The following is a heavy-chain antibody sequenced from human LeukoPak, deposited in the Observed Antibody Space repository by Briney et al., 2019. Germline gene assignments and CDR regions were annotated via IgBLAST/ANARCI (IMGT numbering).Heavy chain of an antibody. J-gene: IGHJ6*02. CDR3: ARGSGTYFSSYGVDV. Sequence: PSETLSLTCTVSGGSISSSSYYWGWIRQPPGKGLEWIGSIYYSGSTYYSPSLKSRVTISVDTSKNQFSLKLTSVTAADTDVYYCARGSGTYFSSYGVDVWGPGTTVTVSS. V-gene: IGHV4-39*01. CDR2: IYYSGST. CDR1: GGSISSSSYY. D-gene: IGHD3-10*01.